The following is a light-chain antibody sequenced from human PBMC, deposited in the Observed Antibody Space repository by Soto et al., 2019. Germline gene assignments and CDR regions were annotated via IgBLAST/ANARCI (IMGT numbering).Light chain of an antibody. CDR2: KAS. J-gene: IGKJ2*01. CDR1: QSINDW. V-gene: IGKV1-5*03. CDR3: QQYNTYSYT. Sequence: DIQMTQSPSTLSAYVGDRVTITCRASQSINDWLAWYQQKPGKAPKLLIYKASTLESGIPSRFSGSGSGTEFTLTISSLQPDDFATYYCQQYNTYSYTFGQGTKLEIK.